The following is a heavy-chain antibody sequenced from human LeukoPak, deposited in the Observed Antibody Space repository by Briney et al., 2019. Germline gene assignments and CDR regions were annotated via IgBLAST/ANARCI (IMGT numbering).Heavy chain of an antibody. CDR1: GFTYSSYA. CDR2: ISGSGGST. CDR3: AKGEGSYGLFDY. J-gene: IGHJ4*02. Sequence: GGSLRLSCAASGFTYSSYAMSWVRQAPGKGLEWVSAISGSGGSTYYADSVKGRFTISRDNSKNTLYLQMNSLRAEDTAVYYCAKGEGSYGLFDYWGQGTLVTVSS. D-gene: IGHD5-18*01. V-gene: IGHV3-23*01.